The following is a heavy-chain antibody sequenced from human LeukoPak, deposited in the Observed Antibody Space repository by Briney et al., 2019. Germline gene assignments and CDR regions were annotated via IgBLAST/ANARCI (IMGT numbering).Heavy chain of an antibody. D-gene: IGHD3-22*01. V-gene: IGHV4-34*01. CDR1: GGSFSGYY. Sequence: KTSETLSLTCAVYGGSFSGYYWSWIRQPPGKGLEWIGEINHSGSANYNPSLKSRVTMSVDTSKNQFSLKLSSVTAADTAVYYCARHGSSEKSAADFDYWGQGTLVTVSS. J-gene: IGHJ4*02. CDR2: INHSGSA. CDR3: ARHGSSEKSAADFDY.